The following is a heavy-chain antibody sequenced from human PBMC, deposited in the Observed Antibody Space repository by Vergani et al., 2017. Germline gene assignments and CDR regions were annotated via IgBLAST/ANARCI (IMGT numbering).Heavy chain of an antibody. CDR2: IAHTVRP. D-gene: IGHD4-11*01. Sequence: QVQLQQWGGGLLKPSETLSLTCVLNGGSFTSYPWTWIRQSPGAGLECVVDIAHTVRPDYNPSLKRRLTMSVDKSRNQFSLTLNSVTATDTAIYFCAIVNTETNGHLYYYYYMDVWGQGNAVTVS. CDR1: GGSFTSYP. J-gene: IGHJ6*03. V-gene: IGHV4-34*01. CDR3: AIVNTETNGHLYYYYYMDV.